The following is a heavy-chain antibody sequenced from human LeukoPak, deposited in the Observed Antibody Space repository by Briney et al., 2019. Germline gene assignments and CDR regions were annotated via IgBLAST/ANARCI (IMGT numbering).Heavy chain of an antibody. CDR1: GDSISSYY. V-gene: IGHV4-59*01. D-gene: IGHD5-18*01. Sequence: SETLSLTCTVSGDSISSYYWSWIRQPAGKGLEWIGYIYYSGSTNYNPSLKSRVTISVDTSKNQFSLKLSSVTAADTAVYYCARAGYSYGYYYYGMDVWGQGTTVTVSS. CDR3: ARAGYSYGYYYYGMDV. J-gene: IGHJ6*02. CDR2: IYYSGST.